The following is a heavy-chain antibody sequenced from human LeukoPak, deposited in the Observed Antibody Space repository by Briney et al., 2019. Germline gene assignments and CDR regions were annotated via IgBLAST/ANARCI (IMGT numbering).Heavy chain of an antibody. CDR2: IYYSGST. D-gene: IGHD3-10*01. CDR1: GGSISSYY. CDR3: ARVYGSGSYYAY. J-gene: IGHJ4*02. V-gene: IGHV4-59*01. Sequence: SETLSLTCTVSGGSISSYYWSWIRQPPGKGLEWIGYIYYSGSTNYNPSLKSRVTISVDTSKNQFSLKLSSVTAADTAVYYCARVYGSGSYYAYWGLGTLVTVSS.